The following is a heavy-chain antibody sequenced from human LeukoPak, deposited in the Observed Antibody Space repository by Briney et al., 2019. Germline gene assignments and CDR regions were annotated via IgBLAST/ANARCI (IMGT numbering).Heavy chain of an antibody. CDR1: GGSISSYY. J-gene: IGHJ4*02. V-gene: IGHV4-4*07. D-gene: IGHD6-19*01. CDR3: AREGGIAVAGTGYYFDY. Sequence: SETLSLTCTVSGGSISSYYWSWIRQPAGKGLEWIGRIYTSGSTNYNPSLKSRVTMSVDTSKNQFSLKLSSVTAADTAVYYCAREGGIAVAGTGYYFDYWGQGTLVTVSS. CDR2: IYTSGST.